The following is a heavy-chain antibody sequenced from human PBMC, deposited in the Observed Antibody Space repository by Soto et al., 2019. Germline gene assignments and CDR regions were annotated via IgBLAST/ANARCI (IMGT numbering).Heavy chain of an antibody. CDR3: ATSLEMATIKWDYYGMDV. J-gene: IGHJ6*02. Sequence: EVQLVQSGAEVKKPGATVKISCKVSGYTFTDYYMHWVQQAPGKGLEWMGLVDPEDGETIYAEKFQGRVTITADTSTDTAYMELSSLRSEDTAVYYCATSLEMATIKWDYYGMDVWGQGTTVTVSS. D-gene: IGHD5-12*01. CDR2: VDPEDGET. V-gene: IGHV1-69-2*01. CDR1: GYTFTDYY.